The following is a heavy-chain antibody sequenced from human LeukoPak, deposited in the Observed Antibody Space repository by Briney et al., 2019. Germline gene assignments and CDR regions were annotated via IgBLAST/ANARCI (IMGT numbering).Heavy chain of an antibody. D-gene: IGHD5-24*01. J-gene: IGHJ4*02. V-gene: IGHV4-34*08. CDR3: AGRDGYNSLDH. CDR1: GFTFSSYA. CDR2: INHSGST. Sequence: GSLRLSCAASGFTFSSYAMSWVRQAPGKGLEWIGEINHSGSTNYNPSLKSRVTISVDTSKNQFSLKLSSVTAADTAVYYCAGRDGYNSLDHWGQGTLVTVSA.